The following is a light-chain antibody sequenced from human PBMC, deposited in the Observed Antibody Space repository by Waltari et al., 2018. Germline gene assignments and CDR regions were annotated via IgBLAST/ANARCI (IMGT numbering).Light chain of an antibody. CDR3: QSYDSGQWV. Sequence: QSVLTQPPSVSGAPGQRVTISCTGSSSNIGAGSDVHWYQQFSGTAPKLLIFDNDTRPPGVPDRFSGARSGTSAYLAITGLQTDDEADYFCQSYDSGQWVFGGGTKVTVL. CDR2: DND. J-gene: IGLJ3*02. CDR1: SSNIGAGSD. V-gene: IGLV1-40*01.